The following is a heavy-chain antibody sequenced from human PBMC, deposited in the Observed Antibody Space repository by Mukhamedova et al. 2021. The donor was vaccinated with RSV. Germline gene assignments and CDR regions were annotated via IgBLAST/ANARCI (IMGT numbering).Heavy chain of an antibody. D-gene: IGHD3-10*01. Sequence: GSWVRQSPGQGLEWIGEIYHTGTANYNPSLGGRVTISQDKSKNQLSLKLSSVTAADTAVYYCARAGKYYFASGSYYNDYWGQGILV. CDR2: IYHTGTA. CDR3: ARAGKYYFASGSYYNDY. V-gene: IGHV4-4*02. J-gene: IGHJ4*02.